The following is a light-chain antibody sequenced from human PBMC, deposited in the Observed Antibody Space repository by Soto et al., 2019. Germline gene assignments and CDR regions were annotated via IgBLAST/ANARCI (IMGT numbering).Light chain of an antibody. CDR3: AAWDDSLNDVL. V-gene: IGLV1-44*01. CDR2: TND. J-gene: IGLJ2*01. Sequence: QSVLSQPPSASGTPGQRVTISCSGGSFNIGSNPVNWYQQLPGTAPRLLIYTNDQRPSGVPDRFSGSKSGTSASLAISGLQSDDEADYYCAAWDDSLNDVLFGGGTKLTVL. CDR1: SFNIGSNP.